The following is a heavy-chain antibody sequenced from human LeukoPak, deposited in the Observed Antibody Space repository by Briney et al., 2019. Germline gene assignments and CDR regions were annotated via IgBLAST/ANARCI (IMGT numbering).Heavy chain of an antibody. CDR3: ARDTKVVTAIPYGMNV. V-gene: IGHV1-18*01. J-gene: IGHJ6*02. Sequence: ASVKVSCTASGYTFTSYGISWVRQAPGQGLEWMGWISAYNGNTNYAQKLQGRVTMTTDTSTSTAYMELRSLRSDDTAVYYCARDTKVVTAIPYGMNVWGQGTTVTVSS. CDR1: GYTFTSYG. CDR2: ISAYNGNT. D-gene: IGHD2-21*02.